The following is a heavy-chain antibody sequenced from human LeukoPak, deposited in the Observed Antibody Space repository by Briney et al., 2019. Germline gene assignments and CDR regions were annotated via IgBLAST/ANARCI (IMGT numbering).Heavy chain of an antibody. CDR2: ISSSGNTI. D-gene: IGHD2-21*01. CDR1: GFTFSDFY. Sequence: GGSLRLSCAASGFTFSDFYMTWIRQAPGKGLEWVSYISSSGNTIYYADSVKGRFTISRDHAKNSLYLQMNSLRAEDTAVYYCARVRRFPNWFDPWGQGTLVTVSS. J-gene: IGHJ5*02. V-gene: IGHV3-11*04. CDR3: ARVRRFPNWFDP.